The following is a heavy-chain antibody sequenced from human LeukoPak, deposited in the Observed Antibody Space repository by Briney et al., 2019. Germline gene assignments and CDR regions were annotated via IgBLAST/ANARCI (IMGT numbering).Heavy chain of an antibody. CDR1: GGSISSYY. V-gene: IGHV4-59*01. CDR2: IYYSGST. D-gene: IGHD1-1*01. J-gene: IGHJ5*02. CDR3: AREGGPQSLRGTFDP. Sequence: PSETLSLTCTVSGGSISSYYWSWIRQPPGKGLEWIGYIYYSGSTNYNPSLKSRVTISVDTSKNQFSLKLSSVTAADTAVYYCAREGGPQSLRGTFDPWGQGTLVTVSS.